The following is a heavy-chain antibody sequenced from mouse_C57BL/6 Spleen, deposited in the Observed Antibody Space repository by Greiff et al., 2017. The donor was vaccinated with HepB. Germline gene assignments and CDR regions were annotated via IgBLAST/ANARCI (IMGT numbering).Heavy chain of an antibody. CDR3: TSAYDGYSGDAMDY. V-gene: IGHV6-6*01. D-gene: IGHD2-3*01. CDR1: GFTFSDAW. Sequence: EVQLQQSGGGLVQPGGSMKLSCAASGFTFSDAWMDWVRQSPEKGLEWVAEIRNKANNHATYYAESVKGRFTISRDDSKSSVYLQMNSLRAEDTGIYYCTSAYDGYSGDAMDYWGQGTSVTVSS. J-gene: IGHJ4*01. CDR2: IRNKANNHAT.